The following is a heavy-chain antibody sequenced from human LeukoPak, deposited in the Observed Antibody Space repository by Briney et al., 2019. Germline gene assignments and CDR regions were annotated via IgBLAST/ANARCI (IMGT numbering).Heavy chain of an antibody. CDR2: TYYRFKWYN. CDR1: GDSVSSNSAA. CDR3: ARDQPLIRYYYYGMDV. Sequence: SQTLSLTCAISGDSVSSNSAAWNWIRQSPSRGLEWLGRTYYRFKWYNDYAVSVKSRITINPDTSKNQFSLQLNSVTPEDTAVYYCARDQPLIRYYYYGMDVWGQGTTVTVSS. D-gene: IGHD2-2*01. J-gene: IGHJ6*02. V-gene: IGHV6-1*01.